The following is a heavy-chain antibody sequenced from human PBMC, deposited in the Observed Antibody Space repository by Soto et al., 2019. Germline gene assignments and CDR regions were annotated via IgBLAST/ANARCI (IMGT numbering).Heavy chain of an antibody. CDR2: INHSGST. J-gene: IGHJ4*02. CDR1: GGSFSGYY. D-gene: IGHD5-12*01. Sequence: QVQLQQWGAGLLKPSETLSLTCAVYGGSFSGYYWSWIRQPPGKGLEWIGEINHSGSTNYNPSLKXRXTXXVDTSKNQFSLKLSSVTAADTAVYYCASRRDGYQYWGQGTLVTVSS. CDR3: ASRRDGYQY. V-gene: IGHV4-34*01.